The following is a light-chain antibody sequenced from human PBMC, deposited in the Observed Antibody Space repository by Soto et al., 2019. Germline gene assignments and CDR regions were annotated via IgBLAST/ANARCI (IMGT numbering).Light chain of an antibody. CDR2: GVS. V-gene: IGLV2-14*01. CDR3: ISYKGRSTYYV. CDR1: RSDIGSYNY. Sequence: QSVLTQPASVSGSPGQSITISCSGTRSDIGSYNYVAWYQQFPGKTPKILIYGVSNRPSGVSSRFSGSKSGNTASLTISGLQAEDEADYYCISYKGRSTYYVFGSGTKV. J-gene: IGLJ1*01.